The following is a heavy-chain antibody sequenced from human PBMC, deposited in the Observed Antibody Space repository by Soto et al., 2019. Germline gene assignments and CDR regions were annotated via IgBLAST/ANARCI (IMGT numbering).Heavy chain of an antibody. Sequence: QVQLVESGGGLVKPGESLRVSCTASGFSFGDYYMSWIRQAPGKGLEWISYISHNSDSFYYADSVKGRFTVSRDNSKNSLFLQMDNLRAEDTAVYYCAREDLCTTGTCLLLRLKTNYFDYWGPGTQVTVSS. CDR1: GFSFGDYY. D-gene: IGHD2-8*01. V-gene: IGHV3-11*01. CDR3: AREDLCTTGTCLLLRLKTNYFDY. CDR2: ISHNSDSF. J-gene: IGHJ4*02.